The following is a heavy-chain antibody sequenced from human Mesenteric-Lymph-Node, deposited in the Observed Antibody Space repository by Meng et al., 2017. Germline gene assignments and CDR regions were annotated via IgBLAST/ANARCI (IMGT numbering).Heavy chain of an antibody. Sequence: QVQLVQFGAEVKKPGASVKVSCKASGYTFTGYYMHWVRQAPGQGLEWMGWINPNSGGTNYAQKFQGRVTMTRDTSISTAYMELSRLRSDDTAVYYCARAQQWLVPYNWFDPWGQGTLVTVSS. V-gene: IGHV1-2*02. CDR1: GYTFTGYY. CDR2: INPNSGGT. CDR3: ARAQQWLVPYNWFDP. D-gene: IGHD6-19*01. J-gene: IGHJ5*02.